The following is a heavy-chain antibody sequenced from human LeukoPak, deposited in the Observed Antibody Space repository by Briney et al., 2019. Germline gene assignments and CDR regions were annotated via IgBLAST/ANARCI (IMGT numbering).Heavy chain of an antibody. D-gene: IGHD5-12*01. CDR1: GVTFSSYA. J-gene: IGHJ3*02. CDR3: AKDKATVATIKSDAFDI. Sequence: PGGSLRLSCAASGVTFSSYAMSWVRQAPGKGLEWVSAISGSGGSTYYADSVKGRFTISRDNSKNTLYLQMNSLRAEDTAVYYCAKDKATVATIKSDAFDIWGQGTMVTVSS. CDR2: ISGSGGST. V-gene: IGHV3-23*01.